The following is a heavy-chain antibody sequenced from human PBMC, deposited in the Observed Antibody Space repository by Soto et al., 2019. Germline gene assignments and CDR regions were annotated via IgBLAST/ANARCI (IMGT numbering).Heavy chain of an antibody. J-gene: IGHJ4*03. V-gene: IGHV3-7*01. CDR2: IKQDGSDQ. D-gene: IGHD2-8*01. Sequence: EVQLVESGGGLVQPGGSLRLSCVASGFSLSTYWMSWVRQAPGKGLEWVANIKQDGSDQNYVDSVKGRFTISRDNAKNSLYLQMNSLRAEDTAVYYCARQHNGYGGYWGQGTLVTVSS. CDR1: GFSLSTYW. CDR3: ARQHNGYGGY.